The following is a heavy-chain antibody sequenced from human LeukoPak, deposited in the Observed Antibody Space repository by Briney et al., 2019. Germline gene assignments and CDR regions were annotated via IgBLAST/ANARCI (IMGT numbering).Heavy chain of an antibody. D-gene: IGHD6-13*01. J-gene: IGHJ5*02. Sequence: PGGSLRLSCAASGFTVSSNYMSWVRQAPGKGLVWVSRINSDGSSTSYADSVKGRFTISRDNAKNTPYLQMNSLRAEDTAVYYCARLYSSSWYGGGWFDPWGQGTLVTVSS. CDR3: ARLYSSSWYGGGWFDP. CDR1: GFTVSSNY. CDR2: INSDGSST. V-gene: IGHV3-74*01.